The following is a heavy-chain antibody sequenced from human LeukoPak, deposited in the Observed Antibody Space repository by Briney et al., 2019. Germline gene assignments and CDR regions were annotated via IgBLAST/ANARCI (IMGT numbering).Heavy chain of an antibody. CDR2: IYSGVST. CDR1: GFTVSSNY. D-gene: IGHD1-1*01. V-gene: IGHV3-53*01. J-gene: IGHJ6*03. CDR3: ARPGDTGYYYMDV. Sequence: GGSLRLSCAASGFTVSSNYMSWVRQAPGKGLEWVSVIYSGVSTYYADSVKGRFTISRDNSKNTVYLQMNRLRAEDTPLYYCARPGDTGYYYMDVWGKGTTVTVSS.